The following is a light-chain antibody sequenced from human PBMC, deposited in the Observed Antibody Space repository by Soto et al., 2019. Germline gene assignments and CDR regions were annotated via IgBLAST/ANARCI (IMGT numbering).Light chain of an antibody. V-gene: IGLV2-14*01. Sequence: QSALTQPASLSGSPGQSITISCTGTSSDVGGYNYVSWYQQHPGKAPKLMIYDVSNRPSGVSNRFSGSKSGNTASLTISGLQAEDEADYYCSSYTSSSTPYVFGTGTKVPV. CDR3: SSYTSSSTPYV. J-gene: IGLJ1*01. CDR1: SSDVGGYNY. CDR2: DVS.